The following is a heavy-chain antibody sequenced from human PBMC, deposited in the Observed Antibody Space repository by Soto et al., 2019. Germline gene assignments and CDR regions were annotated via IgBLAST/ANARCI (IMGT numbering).Heavy chain of an antibody. J-gene: IGHJ6*02. CDR2: IYPGDSDT. Sequence: GESLKISCQGSGYSFTSYWIGWVRQMPGKGLEWMGIIYPGDSDTRYSPSFQGQVTISADKSISTAYLQWSSLKASDTAMYYCARHLGYCSSTSCYTRSYYYGMDVWGQGTTVTVSS. CDR1: GYSFTSYW. D-gene: IGHD2-2*02. V-gene: IGHV5-51*01. CDR3: ARHLGYCSSTSCYTRSYYYGMDV.